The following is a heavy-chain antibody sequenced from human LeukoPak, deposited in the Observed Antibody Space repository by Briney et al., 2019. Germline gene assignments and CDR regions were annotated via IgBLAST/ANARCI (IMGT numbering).Heavy chain of an antibody. Sequence: ASVKLSCKASGGTFSSYAISWVRQAPGQGLEWMGGIIPIFGTANYAQKFQGRVTITADESTSTAYMELSSLRSEDTAVYYCARPYSSGRAYYYYYMDVWGKGTTVTVSS. V-gene: IGHV1-69*13. CDR2: IIPIFGTA. CDR3: ARPYSSGRAYYYYYMDV. CDR1: GGTFSSYA. D-gene: IGHD6-19*01. J-gene: IGHJ6*03.